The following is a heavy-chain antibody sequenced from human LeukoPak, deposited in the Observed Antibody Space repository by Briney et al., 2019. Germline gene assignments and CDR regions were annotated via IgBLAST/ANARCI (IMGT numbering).Heavy chain of an antibody. CDR2: IRYDGSNK. D-gene: IGHD3-22*01. CDR1: GFTFSSYG. J-gene: IGHJ4*02. CDR3: AKVPDYYDSSGHNFDY. Sequence: GGSLRLSCAASGFTFSSYGMHWVRQAPGKGLEWVAFIRYDGSNKYYADSVKGRFTISRDNSENTLYLQMNSLRAEDTAVYYCAKVPDYYDSSGHNFDYWGQGTLVTVSS. V-gene: IGHV3-30*02.